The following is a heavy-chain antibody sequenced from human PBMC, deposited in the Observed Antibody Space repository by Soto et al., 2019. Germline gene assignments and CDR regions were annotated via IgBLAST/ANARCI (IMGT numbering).Heavy chain of an antibody. CDR2: ISAAGDP. V-gene: IGHV3-13*05. Sequence: EVLLVESGGGLVKPGGSLRLSCAASGFTFRNYDMHWVRQGTGKGLEWVSGISAAGDPDYADSVEGRFTISRENAQNSFFLQMNSLRVGDTAVYYCARTDRDFYGLDVWGQGTTVIVSS. CDR3: ARTDRDFYGLDV. CDR1: GFTFRNYD. J-gene: IGHJ6*02.